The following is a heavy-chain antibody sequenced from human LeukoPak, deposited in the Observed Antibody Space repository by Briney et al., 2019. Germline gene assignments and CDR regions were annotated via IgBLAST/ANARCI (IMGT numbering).Heavy chain of an antibody. D-gene: IGHD7-27*01. CDR2: INSDGSRT. Sequence: GGSPRLSCAASGFTFSSYWMHWVRQAPGKGLVWVSRINSDGSRTSYADSVKGRFTISRDNAKNTLYLQMNSLRAEDTAVYYCARGINWGSGDWFDPWGQGTLVTVSS. CDR1: GFTFSSYW. CDR3: ARGINWGSGDWFDP. J-gene: IGHJ5*02. V-gene: IGHV3-74*01.